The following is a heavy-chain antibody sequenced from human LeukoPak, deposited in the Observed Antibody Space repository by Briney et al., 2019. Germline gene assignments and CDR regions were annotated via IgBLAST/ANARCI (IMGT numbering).Heavy chain of an antibody. CDR3: AKLDMNTILRAFDI. CDR1: GFTFSTYN. D-gene: IGHD5-24*01. CDR2: ISDVGVTI. J-gene: IGHJ3*02. Sequence: GGSLRLSCAASGFTFSTYNMNWVRQAPGKGLEWVSGISDVGVTIDYADPVKGRFTISRDNSKNTLYLQMNSLRAEDTAVYYCAKLDMNTILRAFDIWGQGTKVIVSS. V-gene: IGHV3-23*01.